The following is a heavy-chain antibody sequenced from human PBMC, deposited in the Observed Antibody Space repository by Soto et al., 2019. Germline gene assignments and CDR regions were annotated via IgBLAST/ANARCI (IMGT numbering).Heavy chain of an antibody. D-gene: IGHD3-10*01. J-gene: IGHJ6*02. Sequence: PGGSLRLSCASSGVTFSSYAMHWVRQAPGKGLEWVAVISYDGSNKYYADSVKGRFTISRDNSKNTLYLQMNSLRAEDTAVYYCARDGCCSYYGSGSYPRFYNVEDYYYGMDVWGQGTTVNVSS. CDR2: ISYDGSNK. V-gene: IGHV3-30-3*01. CDR1: GVTFSSYA. CDR3: ARDGCCSYYGSGSYPRFYNVEDYYYGMDV.